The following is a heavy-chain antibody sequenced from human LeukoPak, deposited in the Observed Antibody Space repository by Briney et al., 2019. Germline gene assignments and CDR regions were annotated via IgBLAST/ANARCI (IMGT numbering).Heavy chain of an antibody. Sequence: ASVKVSCKASGYTFTGYYMHWVRQAPGQGLEWMGWINPNSGGTNYAQKFQGRVTMTRDTSISTAYMELSRLRSDDTAVYYCASCRDGLSVWPHCDAFDIWGQGTMVTVSS. V-gene: IGHV1-2*02. J-gene: IGHJ3*02. D-gene: IGHD6-19*01. CDR2: INPNSGGT. CDR3: ASCRDGLSVWPHCDAFDI. CDR1: GYTFTGYY.